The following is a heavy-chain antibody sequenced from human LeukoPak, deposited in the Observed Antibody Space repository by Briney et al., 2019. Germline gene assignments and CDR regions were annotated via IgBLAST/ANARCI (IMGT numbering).Heavy chain of an antibody. CDR3: ARSSSGLDYGDYYFDY. D-gene: IGHD4-17*01. CDR2: VFYSGRT. CDR1: GGSITTYY. Sequence: PETLSLTCTVSGGSITTYYWSWIRQPPGKALEWIGYVFYSGRTNYNPSLKSRVTMPIDTSKNQFSLNLRTVTAADTAVYYCARSSSGLDYGDYYFDYWGRGTLVTVFS. J-gene: IGHJ4*02. V-gene: IGHV4-59*01.